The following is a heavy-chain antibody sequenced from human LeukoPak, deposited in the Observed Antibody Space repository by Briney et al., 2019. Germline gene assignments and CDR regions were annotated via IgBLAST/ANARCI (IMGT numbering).Heavy chain of an antibody. CDR2: ISGSGGST. Sequence: GGSLSLSCAASGFTFSSYAMSWVRQAPGKGLEWVSAISGSGGSTYYADSVKGRFTISRDNSKNTLYLQMNSLRAEDTAVYYCAKEVVVPAAMNYYYYGMDVWGQGTTVTVSS. V-gene: IGHV3-23*01. CDR1: GFTFSSYA. CDR3: AKEVVVPAAMNYYYYGMDV. D-gene: IGHD2-2*01. J-gene: IGHJ6*02.